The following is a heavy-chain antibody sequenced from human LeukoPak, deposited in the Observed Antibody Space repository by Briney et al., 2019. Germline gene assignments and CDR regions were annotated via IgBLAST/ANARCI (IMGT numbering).Heavy chain of an antibody. CDR2: IIPIFGTA. CDR3: ARVAPQYSIVGATTLDY. CDR1: GYTFTSYA. V-gene: IGHV1-69*13. Sequence: SVKVSCKASGYTFTSYAISWVRQAPGQGLEWMGGIIPIFGTANYAQKFQGRVTITADESTSTAYMELSSLRSEDTAVYYCARVAPQYSIVGATTLDYWGQGTLVTVSS. J-gene: IGHJ4*02. D-gene: IGHD1-26*01.